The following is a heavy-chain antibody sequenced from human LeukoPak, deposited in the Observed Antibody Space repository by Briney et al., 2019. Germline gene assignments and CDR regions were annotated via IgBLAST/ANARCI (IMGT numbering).Heavy chain of an antibody. Sequence: SETLSLTCTVSGGSISSYYWSWIRQPPGKGLEWIGYIYYSGSTNYNPSLKSRVTISVDTSKNQFSLKLSSVTAADTAVYYCARFVGKIAALDYWGQGTLVTVSS. CDR1: GGSISSYY. CDR3: ARFVGKIAALDY. CDR2: IYYSGST. V-gene: IGHV4-59*01. D-gene: IGHD6-6*01. J-gene: IGHJ4*02.